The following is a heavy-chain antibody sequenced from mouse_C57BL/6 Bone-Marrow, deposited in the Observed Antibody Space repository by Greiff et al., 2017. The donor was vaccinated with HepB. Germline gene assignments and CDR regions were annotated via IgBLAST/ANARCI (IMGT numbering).Heavy chain of an antibody. J-gene: IGHJ2*01. Sequence: VHLVESGPELVKPGASVKISCKASGYAFSSSWMNWVKQRPGKGLEWIGRIYPGDGDTNYNGKFKGKATLTADKSSSTAYMQLSSLTSEDSAVYVCARVTTVVATNFDYWGQGTTLTVSS. V-gene: IGHV1-82*01. CDR3: ARVTTVVATNFDY. D-gene: IGHD1-1*01. CDR2: IYPGDGDT. CDR1: GYAFSSSW.